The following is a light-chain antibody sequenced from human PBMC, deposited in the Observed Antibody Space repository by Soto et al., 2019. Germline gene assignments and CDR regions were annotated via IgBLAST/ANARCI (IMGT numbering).Light chain of an antibody. CDR3: QQRSNGPLT. J-gene: IGKJ4*01. Sequence: EIVMTQSPATLSVSPGEGATLSCRASQSVSSNLAWYQQKPGQAPRLLIFGASTRATGIPARFSGSGSGTDFTLTISSLEPEEVAVYYCQQRSNGPLTFGGGTKVDIK. V-gene: IGKV3-11*01. CDR1: QSVSSN. CDR2: GAS.